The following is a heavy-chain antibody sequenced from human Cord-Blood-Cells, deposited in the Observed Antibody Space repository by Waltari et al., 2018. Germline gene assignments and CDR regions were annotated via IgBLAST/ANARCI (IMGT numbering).Heavy chain of an antibody. Sequence: QITLKESGPTLVKPTPTLTLTCTFSGFSLSPIGVGLGWIRQPPGKALEWLSLIYWNDDKRYSPSLKSRLPITKDTSKNQVVLTMTNMDPVDTATYYCAHLGAGEGTNDAFDIWGQGTMVTVSS. J-gene: IGHJ3*02. V-gene: IGHV2-5*01. CDR2: IYWNDDK. D-gene: IGHD2-21*01. CDR3: AHLGAGEGTNDAFDI. CDR1: GFSLSPIGVG.